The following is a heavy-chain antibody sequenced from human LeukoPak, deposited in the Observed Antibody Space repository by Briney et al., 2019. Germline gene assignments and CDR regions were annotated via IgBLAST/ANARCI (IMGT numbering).Heavy chain of an antibody. CDR1: GFTFSSYS. CDR3: ARDRGVVTVEN. D-gene: IGHD2-21*02. V-gene: IGHV3-21*01. Sequence: PGGSLRPSCAPSGFTFSSYSMNWVPQAPGKGLEWVSSISSSSSYIYYADSVNGRFTISRDNAKNSLYLQMNSLRAEDTAVYYCARDRGVVTVENWGQGTLVTV. J-gene: IGHJ4*02. CDR2: ISSSSSYI.